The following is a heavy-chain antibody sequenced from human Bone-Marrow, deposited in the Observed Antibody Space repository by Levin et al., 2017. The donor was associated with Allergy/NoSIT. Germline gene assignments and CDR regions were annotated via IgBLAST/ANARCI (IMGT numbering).Heavy chain of an antibody. CDR2: ISETSVDI. CDR3: AKLLVAGSRSAFDV. Sequence: SLKISCAASGFTFDAYAMHWVRQGPGKGLEWVSGISETSVDIIYADSVRGRFTISRDNAKNSLYLQMNNLTPEDTALYYCAKLLVAGSRSAFDVWGQGTMVTVSS. D-gene: IGHD2-8*02. CDR1: GFTFDAYA. V-gene: IGHV3-9*01. J-gene: IGHJ3*01.